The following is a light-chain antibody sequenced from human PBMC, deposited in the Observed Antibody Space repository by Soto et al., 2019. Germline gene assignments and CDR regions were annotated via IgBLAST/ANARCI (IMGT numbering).Light chain of an antibody. CDR2: GAS. Sequence: IVLTQSTGTLSLSPGERATLSCRASQSVRRDSLAWYQQKPGQSPRLLIYGASNRATGIPDRFSGSGSGGDFTLAITRLEPEDFVVYYCQQDATSPPYSFGQGTKLEIK. J-gene: IGKJ2*03. CDR1: QSVRRDS. CDR3: QQDATSPPYS. V-gene: IGKV3-20*01.